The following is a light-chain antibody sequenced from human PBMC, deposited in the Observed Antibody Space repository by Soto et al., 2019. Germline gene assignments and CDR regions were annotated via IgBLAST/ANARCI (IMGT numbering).Light chain of an antibody. CDR1: NSDIGNYAF. J-gene: IGLJ1*01. CDR3: SSYTRTSSFYV. V-gene: IGLV2-14*03. CDR2: DVS. Sequence: QSALTQPASVSGSPGQSITISCTGANSDIGNYAFVSWYRQHPGEAPKVLIFDVSNRPSGISNRFSGSKSGNTASLTIYGLQAEDEADYFCSSYTRTSSFYVFGTGTKLTVL.